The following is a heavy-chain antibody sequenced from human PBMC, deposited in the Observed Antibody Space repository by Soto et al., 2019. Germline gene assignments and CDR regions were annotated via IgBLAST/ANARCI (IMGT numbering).Heavy chain of an antibody. J-gene: IGHJ4*02. CDR1: GYTFTSYG. D-gene: IGHD3-10*01. CDR2: ISAYDGNT. V-gene: IGHV1-18*01. CDR3: ARDWRITMVRGVTFDY. Sequence: ASVKVSCKASGYTFTSYGISWVRQAPGQGLEWMGWISAYDGNTNYAQKLQGRVTMTTDTSTSTAYMELRSLRSDDTAVYYCARDWRITMVRGVTFDYWGQGTLVTVSS.